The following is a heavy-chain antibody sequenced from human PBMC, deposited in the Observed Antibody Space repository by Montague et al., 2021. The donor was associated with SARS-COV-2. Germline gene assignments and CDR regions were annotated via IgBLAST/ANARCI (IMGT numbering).Heavy chain of an antibody. CDR1: CPSISSSDSG. CDR2: IAYAGKT. J-gene: IGHJ4*02. V-gene: IGHV4-39*01. Sequence: SETLSLTCPVSCPSISSSDSGWDRKRPCPGKGLVRIGSIAYAGKTYYNPSLRSRVSFSMDTSKNHFSLSLNSVTAADTAVYFCAGQLPAYCSTNKCYPYYFDVWGQGALVTVTS. CDR3: AGQLPAYCSTNKCYPYYFDV. D-gene: IGHD2-2*01.